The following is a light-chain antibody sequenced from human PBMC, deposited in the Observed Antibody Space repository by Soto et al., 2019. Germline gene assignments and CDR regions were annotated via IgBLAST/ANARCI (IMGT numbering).Light chain of an antibody. CDR2: GAS. V-gene: IGKV3-20*01. CDR3: QQYGSSGT. CDR1: QSVPKSF. J-gene: IGKJ1*01. Sequence: FPHSASTLSLSLEARATLSCRASQSVPKSFVAWYRQKPGQAPRLLIYGASNRATGIPDRFSGSGSGTDFTLTISRLEPEDFAVYYCQQYGSSGTFGQGTKVDIK.